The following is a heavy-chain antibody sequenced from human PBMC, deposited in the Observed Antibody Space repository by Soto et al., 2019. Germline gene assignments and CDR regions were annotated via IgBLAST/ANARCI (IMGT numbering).Heavy chain of an antibody. D-gene: IGHD2-8*01. J-gene: IGHJ4*02. Sequence: GASVKVSCKASGYTFTGYYMHWVRQAPGQGLEWMGWINPNSGGTNYAQKFQGWVTMTRDTSISTAYMELSRLRSDDTAVYYCARDRTRCTNGVCLPYYFDYWGQGTLVTVSS. CDR3: ARDRTRCTNGVCLPYYFDY. CDR2: INPNSGGT. CDR1: GYTFTGYY. V-gene: IGHV1-2*04.